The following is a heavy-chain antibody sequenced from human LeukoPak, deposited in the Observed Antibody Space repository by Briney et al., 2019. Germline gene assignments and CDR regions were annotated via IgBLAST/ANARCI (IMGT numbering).Heavy chain of an antibody. J-gene: IGHJ3*02. D-gene: IGHD1-26*01. Sequence: SVKVSCXASGGTFSSYAISWVRQAPGQGLEWMGGIIPIFGTANYAQKFQGRVTITTDESTSTAYMELSGLRSEDTAVYYCARGGSGSYDAFDIWGQGTMVTVSS. CDR2: IIPIFGTA. V-gene: IGHV1-69*05. CDR1: GGTFSSYA. CDR3: ARGGSGSYDAFDI.